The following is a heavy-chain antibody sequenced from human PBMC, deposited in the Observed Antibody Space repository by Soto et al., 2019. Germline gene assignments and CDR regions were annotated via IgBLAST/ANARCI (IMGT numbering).Heavy chain of an antibody. J-gene: IGHJ4*02. CDR3: ASAASSGYYYVGNYFDY. Sequence: SETLSLTCAVYGGFLSESYWTWIRQPPGKGLEWIGEINHVGGTNYNPSLKSRVTMSVDTSKNQFSLKLISVTAADTAVYFCASAASSGYYYVGNYFDYWGKGTLVIVSS. CDR1: GGFLSESY. CDR2: INHVGGT. D-gene: IGHD3-22*01. V-gene: IGHV4-34*01.